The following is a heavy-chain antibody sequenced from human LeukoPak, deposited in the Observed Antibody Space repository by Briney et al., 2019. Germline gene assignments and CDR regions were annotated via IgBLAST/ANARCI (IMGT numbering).Heavy chain of an antibody. Sequence: SETLSLTCAVYGGSFSGYYWSWIRQSPGKGLEWIGDINQSGGTNYNPSLKSRVTISVDTSNNHFSLRLSSVTAADTAVYYCAREVDTAMGPMDVWGKGTTVTVSS. CDR1: GGSFSGYY. J-gene: IGHJ6*03. CDR2: INQSGGT. CDR3: AREVDTAMGPMDV. D-gene: IGHD5-18*01. V-gene: IGHV4-34*01.